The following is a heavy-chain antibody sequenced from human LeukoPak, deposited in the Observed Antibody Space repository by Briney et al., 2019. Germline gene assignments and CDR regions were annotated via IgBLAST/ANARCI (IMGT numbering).Heavy chain of an antibody. CDR2: ISGSGGST. J-gene: IGHJ4*02. CDR1: GFTFSSYA. Sequence: GGSLRLSCAASGFTFSSYAMSWVRQAPGKGLEWVSAISGSGGSTYYADSVKGRFTISRDNSKNTPYLQMNSLRAEDTAVYYCAKVPYDILTGYFFPDYWGQGTLVTVSS. D-gene: IGHD3-9*01. CDR3: AKVPYDILTGYFFPDY. V-gene: IGHV3-23*01.